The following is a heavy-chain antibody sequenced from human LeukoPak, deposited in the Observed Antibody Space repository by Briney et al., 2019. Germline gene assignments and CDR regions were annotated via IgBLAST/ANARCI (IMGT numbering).Heavy chain of an antibody. D-gene: IGHD3-22*01. CDR1: GDTLITHY. J-gene: IGHJ4*02. V-gene: IGHV1-69*02. CDR2: IVPVIGVA. Sequence: ASVKVSCKAPGDTLITHYISWVRQAPGQGLEWVGRIVPVIGVATYAQSLQGRVIITADRSTNTAYMELSSLRFEDSAVYFCARHSSRGHYYDFDFWGQGSLVTVSS. CDR3: ARHSSRGHYYDFDF.